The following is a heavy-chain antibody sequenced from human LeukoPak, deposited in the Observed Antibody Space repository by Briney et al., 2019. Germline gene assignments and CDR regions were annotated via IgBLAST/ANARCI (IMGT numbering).Heavy chain of an antibody. CDR2: INPSGGST. V-gene: IGHV1-46*01. J-gene: IGHJ2*01. D-gene: IGHD2-21*02. Sequence: GASVKVSCKASGYTFTSYYMHWVRQAPGQGLEWMGIINPSGGSTCYAQKFQGRVTMTRDTSTSTVYMELSSLRSEDTAVYYCARDRGSKRVAYCGGDCYIGYFDLWGRGTLVTVSS. CDR1: GYTFTSYY. CDR3: ARDRGSKRVAYCGGDCYIGYFDL.